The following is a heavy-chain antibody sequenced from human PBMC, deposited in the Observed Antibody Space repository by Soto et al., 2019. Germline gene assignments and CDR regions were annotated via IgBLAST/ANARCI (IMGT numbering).Heavy chain of an antibody. J-gene: IGHJ4*02. D-gene: IGHD2-2*01. CDR3: ARGGGYCSSTSCPYYFDY. CDR2: INPNSGGT. V-gene: IGHV1-2*04. Sequence: QVQLVQSGAEVKKPGASVKVSCKASGYTFTGYYMHWVRQAPGQGLEWMGWINPNSGGTNYAQKLQGWVTMTRDTSISTAYMELSRLRSDDTAVYYCARGGGYCSSTSCPYYFDYWGQGTLVTVSS. CDR1: GYTFTGYY.